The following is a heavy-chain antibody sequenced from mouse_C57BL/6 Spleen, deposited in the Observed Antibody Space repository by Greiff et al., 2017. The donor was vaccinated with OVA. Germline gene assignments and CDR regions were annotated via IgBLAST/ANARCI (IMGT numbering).Heavy chain of an antibody. Sequence: QVQLQQSGAELVRPGTSVTVSCKASGYAFTNYLIEWVKQRPGQGLEWIGVINPGSGGTNYNEKFKGTATLTADKSSSTAYMQLSSLTSEDSAVYFCARSMYASYAMDYWGQGTSVTVSS. V-gene: IGHV1-54*01. CDR3: ARSMYASYAMDY. D-gene: IGHD2-10*02. CDR2: INPGSGGT. CDR1: GYAFTNYL. J-gene: IGHJ4*01.